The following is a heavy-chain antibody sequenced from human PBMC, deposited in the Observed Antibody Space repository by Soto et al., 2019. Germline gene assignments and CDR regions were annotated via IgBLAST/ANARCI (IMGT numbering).Heavy chain of an antibody. CDR2: IYPGDSDT. D-gene: IGHD6-13*01. J-gene: IGHJ6*02. V-gene: IGHV5-51*01. CDR1: GYSFTSYW. CDR3: ERHNLRRSSRAGMDV. Sequence: GESLKISCKGSGYSFTSYWIGWVRQMPGKGLEWMGIIYPGDSDTRYSPSFQGQVTISADKSISTAYLQWSSLKASDTAMYYCERHNLRRSSRAGMDVWGQGPTVTVYS.